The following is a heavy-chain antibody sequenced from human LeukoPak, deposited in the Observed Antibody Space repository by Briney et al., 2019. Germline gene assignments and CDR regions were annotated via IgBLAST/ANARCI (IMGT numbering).Heavy chain of an antibody. J-gene: IGHJ4*02. CDR3: ARDVSRDGYVFDY. V-gene: IGHV3-30-3*01. Sequence: GRSLRLSCAASGFTFSSYAMHWVRQAPGKGLEWVAVISYDGSNKYYADSVKGRFTISRDNSKNTLYLQMNSLRAEDTAVYYCARDVSRDGYVFDYWGQGTLVTVSS. CDR1: GFTFSSYA. CDR2: ISYDGSNK. D-gene: IGHD5-24*01.